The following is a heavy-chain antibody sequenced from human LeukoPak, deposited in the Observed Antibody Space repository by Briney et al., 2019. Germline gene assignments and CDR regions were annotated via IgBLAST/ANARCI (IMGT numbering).Heavy chain of an antibody. V-gene: IGHV3-9*01. CDR3: AKAEGFFGGFYDH. J-gene: IGHJ5*02. D-gene: IGHD4-23*01. CDR1: GFTFDDYG. Sequence: GGSLRLSCAASGFTFDDYGMHWVRQAPGKGLEWVSGISWNSGNTDYADSVKGRFTISRDNAKNSLYLQMNSLRTEDTAFYYCAKAEGFFGGFYDHWGQGTLVTVSS. CDR2: ISWNSGNT.